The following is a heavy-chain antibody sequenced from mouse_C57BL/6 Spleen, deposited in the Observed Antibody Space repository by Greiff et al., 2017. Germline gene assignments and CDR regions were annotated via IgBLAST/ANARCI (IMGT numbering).Heavy chain of an antibody. CDR3: ARHESSYYFGD. CDR2: ISSGGSYT. D-gene: IGHD3-1*01. V-gene: IGHV5-6*01. CDR1: GFTFSSYG. J-gene: IGHJ2*01. Sequence: EVKVVESGGDLVKPGGSLKLSCAASGFTFSSYGMSWVRQTPDKRLEWVATISSGGSYTYYPDSVKGRFTISRDNAKNTLYLQMRSLKSEDTAMYYCARHESSYYFGDWGQGTTLTVSS.